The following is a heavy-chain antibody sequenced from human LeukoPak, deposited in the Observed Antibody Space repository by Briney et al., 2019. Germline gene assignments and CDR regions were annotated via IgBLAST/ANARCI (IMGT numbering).Heavy chain of an antibody. D-gene: IGHD3-9*01. CDR2: IYTSGST. CDR1: GGSISSYY. V-gene: IGHV4-4*07. CDR3: ARVGRYFDWLSPGIYYYGMDV. J-gene: IGHJ6*02. Sequence: SETLSLTCTVSGGSISSYYWSWIRQPAGKGLEWIGRIYTSGSTNYNPSLKSRVTMSVDTSKNHFSLKLSSVTAADTAVYYCARVGRYFDWLSPGIYYYGMDVWGQGTTVTVSS.